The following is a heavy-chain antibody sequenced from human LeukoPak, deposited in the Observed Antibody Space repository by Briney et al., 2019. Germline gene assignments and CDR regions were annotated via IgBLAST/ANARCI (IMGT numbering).Heavy chain of an antibody. CDR3: ARSKGSSGWYSVDY. Sequence: PSETLSLTCIVSGGSISSYYWSWIRQPPGKGLEWIGYIYYSGSTNYNPSLKSRVTISVDTSKNQFSLKLSSVTAADTAVYYCARSKGSSGWYSVDYWGQGTLVTVSS. CDR1: GGSISSYY. D-gene: IGHD6-19*01. J-gene: IGHJ4*02. CDR2: IYYSGST. V-gene: IGHV4-59*01.